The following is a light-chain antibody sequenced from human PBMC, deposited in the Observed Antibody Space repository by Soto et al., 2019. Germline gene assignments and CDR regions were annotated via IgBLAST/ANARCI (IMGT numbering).Light chain of an antibody. Sequence: DIQMTPSPASLSASVGERATLTCRASQGIDRWLAWYQQKPGEAPKVLIYAASSLRSGVPSRFSGSGYGTDFSLTISSLQPEDLATYYCKQSKSFPLTFGGGTKVDIK. V-gene: IGKV1-12*01. CDR1: QGIDRW. CDR3: KQSKSFPLT. CDR2: AAS. J-gene: IGKJ4*01.